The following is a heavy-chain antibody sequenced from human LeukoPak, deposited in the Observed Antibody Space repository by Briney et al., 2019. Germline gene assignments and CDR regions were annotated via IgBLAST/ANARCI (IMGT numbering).Heavy chain of an antibody. V-gene: IGHV3-23*01. D-gene: IGHD1-26*01. J-gene: IGHJ1*01. Sequence: GGSLRLSCAASGFTFSSYGMSWVRQAPGKGLEWVSAISGSGGSTYYADSVKGRFTISRDNSKNTLYLQMNSLRAEDTAVYYCAKMPRATNLGFQHWGQGTLVTVSS. CDR3: AKMPRATNLGFQH. CDR2: ISGSGGST. CDR1: GFTFSSYG.